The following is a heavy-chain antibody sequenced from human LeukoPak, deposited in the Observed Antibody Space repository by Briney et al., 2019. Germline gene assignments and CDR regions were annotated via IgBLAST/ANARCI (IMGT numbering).Heavy chain of an antibody. CDR2: ISSSSSYI. J-gene: IGHJ6*03. V-gene: IGHV3-21*01. CDR1: GFTFSSYS. D-gene: IGHD6-19*01. Sequence: GGSRRLSCAASGFTFSSYSMNWVRQAPGKGLEWVSSISSSSSYIYYADSVKGRFTISRDNAKNSLYLQMNSLRAEDTAVYYCAREEYSSGWYHYYYMDVWGKGTTVTVSS. CDR3: AREEYSSGWYHYYYMDV.